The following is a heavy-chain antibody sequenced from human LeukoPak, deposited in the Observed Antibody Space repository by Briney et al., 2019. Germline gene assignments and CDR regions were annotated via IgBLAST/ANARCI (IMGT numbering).Heavy chain of an antibody. CDR3: ARDGRYCSGGSCPRAIYYYYYGMDV. CDR2: IWYDGSNK. Sequence: PGRSLRLSCAASGFTFNSYGMHWVRQAPGKGLEWVTVIWYDGSNKYYADSVKGRFTISRDNSKNTLYLQMNSLRAEDTAVYYCARDGRYCSGGSCPRAIYYYYYGMDVWGQGTTVTVSS. J-gene: IGHJ6*02. CDR1: GFTFNSYG. D-gene: IGHD2-15*01. V-gene: IGHV3-33*01.